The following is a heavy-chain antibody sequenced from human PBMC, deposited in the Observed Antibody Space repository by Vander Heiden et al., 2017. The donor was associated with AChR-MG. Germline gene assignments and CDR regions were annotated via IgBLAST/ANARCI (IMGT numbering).Heavy chain of an antibody. CDR1: GGTVSSYA. Sequence: QVKPVQSGAEVKKPGYSLRVSCKAYGGTVSSYAISWVRQAPGQGLEWRGGSIPIFGTANYAQKFQGRVTITADESTSTAYMELSSLRSEDTAVYYCARETSGSYMADWGQGTLVTVSS. J-gene: IGHJ4*02. CDR3: ARETSGSYMAD. CDR2: SIPIFGTA. D-gene: IGHD1-26*01. V-gene: IGHV1-69*01.